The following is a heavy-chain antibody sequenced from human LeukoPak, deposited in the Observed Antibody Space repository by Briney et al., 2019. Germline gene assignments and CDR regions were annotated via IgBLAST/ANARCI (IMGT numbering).Heavy chain of an antibody. J-gene: IGHJ5*02. D-gene: IGHD3-3*01. CDR1: GFTFSSYS. CDR2: ISSSSSTI. V-gene: IGHV3-48*01. Sequence: GGSLRLSCAASGFTFSSYSMNWVRQAPGKGLEWVSYISSSSSTIYYADSVKGRFTISRDNAKNSLYLQMNSLRAEGTAVYYCAREFLEWSGNWFDPWGQGTLVTVSS. CDR3: AREFLEWSGNWFDP.